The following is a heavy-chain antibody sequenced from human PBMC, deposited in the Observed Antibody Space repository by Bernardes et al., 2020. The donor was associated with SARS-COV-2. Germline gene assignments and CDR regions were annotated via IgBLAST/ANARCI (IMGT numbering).Heavy chain of an antibody. J-gene: IGHJ4*02. CDR1: GGSISSSNW. D-gene: IGHD6-13*01. V-gene: IGHV4-4*02. CDR2: IYHSGST. CDR3: ARGSGYSSTWYSPHLDY. Sequence: SETLSLTCAVSGGSISSSNWWSWVRQPPGKGLEWIGEIYHSGSTNYNPSLKSRVTISVDKSKNQVSLNLSSVTAADTAVYYCARGSGYSSTWYSPHLDYWGQGTLVTVSS.